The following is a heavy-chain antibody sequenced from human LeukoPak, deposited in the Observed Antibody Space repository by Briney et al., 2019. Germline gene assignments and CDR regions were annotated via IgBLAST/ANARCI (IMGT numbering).Heavy chain of an antibody. CDR3: AKDMELAS. CDR1: GVTVSTNH. Sequence: GGSLRLSCAVSGVTVSTNHMSWVRQAPGKGLEWVSLISSSGANAYYADSVKGRFTISRDNSKNTLYLQMNNLRGEDTAEYYCAKDMELASWGQGTLVTVSS. CDR2: ISSSGANA. V-gene: IGHV3-23*01. J-gene: IGHJ5*02. D-gene: IGHD1-26*01.